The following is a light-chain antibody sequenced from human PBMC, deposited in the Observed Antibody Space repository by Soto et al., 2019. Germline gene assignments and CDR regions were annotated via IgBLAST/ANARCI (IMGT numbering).Light chain of an antibody. CDR3: QQYGSSPQT. Sequence: EFVLTQSPGTLSLSPWERATLSCRSSQSVSNNYLAWYQQKPGQAPRLLIYGASNRATGIPDRFSGSGSGTDFTLTISRLEPEDFAVYYCQQYGSSPQTFGQVTKVDVK. J-gene: IGKJ1*01. V-gene: IGKV3-20*01. CDR1: QSVSNNY. CDR2: GAS.